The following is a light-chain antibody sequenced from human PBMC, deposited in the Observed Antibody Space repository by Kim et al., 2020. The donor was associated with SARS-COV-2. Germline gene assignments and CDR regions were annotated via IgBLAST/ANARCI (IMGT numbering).Light chain of an antibody. CDR3: QQSYTMPFT. CDR1: QKISGY. J-gene: IGKJ3*01. CDR2: ETS. Sequence: DIQMTQSPSSLSASVGDRVTITCRSSQKISGYLNWYQQKLGKAPKLLMSETSSLQSGVPSRFSGSRSGTEFTLTINSLHPEDFATYFCQQSYTMPFTFDPGTKVDIK. V-gene: IGKV1-39*01.